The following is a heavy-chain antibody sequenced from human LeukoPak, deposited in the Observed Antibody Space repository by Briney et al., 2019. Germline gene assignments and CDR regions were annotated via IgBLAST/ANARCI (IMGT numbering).Heavy chain of an antibody. CDR2: ISSNGGST. V-gene: IGHV3-64D*06. J-gene: IGHJ4*02. Sequence: GGSLRLSCSASGFTFSSYAMDWVRQAPGKGLECVSAISSNGGSTYYADSVKGRFTISRDNSKNTLYLQMSSLRAEDTAVYYCVRRRTTVIDYWGQGTLVTVSS. CDR1: GFTFSSYA. D-gene: IGHD4-17*01. CDR3: VRRRTTVIDY.